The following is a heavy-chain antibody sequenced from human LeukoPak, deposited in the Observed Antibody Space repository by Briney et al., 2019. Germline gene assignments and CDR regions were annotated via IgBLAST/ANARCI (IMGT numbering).Heavy chain of an antibody. J-gene: IGHJ4*02. Sequence: GGSLRLSCALSGFTFSSYAMGWVRQAPGKGLEWVSGISGSGGSTYYADSVEGRFTISRDNSKNTLYLQMNSLRADDTAVYYCAIDRLRGGCSSWSVGLDYWGQGTLVIVSS. D-gene: IGHD6-13*01. CDR1: GFTFSSYA. CDR2: ISGSGGST. CDR3: AIDRLRGGCSSWSVGLDY. V-gene: IGHV3-23*01.